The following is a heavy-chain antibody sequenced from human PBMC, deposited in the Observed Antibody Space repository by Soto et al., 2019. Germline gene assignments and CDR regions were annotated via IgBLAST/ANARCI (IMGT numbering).Heavy chain of an antibody. Sequence: GSSVKVSCKASGGTFSSYAISWVRQAPGQGLEWMGGIIPIFGTANYAQKFQGRVTITADESTSTAYMELSSLRSEDTAVYYCARSEIKRYCSSTSCFYGMDVWGQGTTVTVS. J-gene: IGHJ6*02. V-gene: IGHV1-69*13. CDR3: ARSEIKRYCSSTSCFYGMDV. CDR1: GGTFSSYA. D-gene: IGHD2-2*01. CDR2: IIPIFGTA.